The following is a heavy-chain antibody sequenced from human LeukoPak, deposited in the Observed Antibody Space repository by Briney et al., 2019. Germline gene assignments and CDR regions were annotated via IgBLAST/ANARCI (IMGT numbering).Heavy chain of an antibody. Sequence: ASVKVSCKASGYTFTNYDINWVRQATGQGLEWLGWMNPNNGNAGYVQKFQGRITITRSTSMSTAYMELRSLRSDDTAVYYCARDLSGYLDSRGSDGFDIWGQGTMVTVSS. CDR3: ARDLSGYLDSRGSDGFDI. V-gene: IGHV1-8*03. J-gene: IGHJ3*02. CDR1: GYTFTNYD. D-gene: IGHD6-25*01. CDR2: MNPNNGNA.